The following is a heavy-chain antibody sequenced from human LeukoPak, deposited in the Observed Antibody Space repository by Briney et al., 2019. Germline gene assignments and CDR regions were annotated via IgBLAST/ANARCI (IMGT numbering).Heavy chain of an antibody. Sequence: SETLSLTCTVSGGSISSYYWSWIRQPAGKGLEWIGRIYTSGSTNYNPSLKSRVTMSVDTSKNQFSLKLSSVTAADTAVYYCAREGSRHYYDSSGNSRYFQHWGQGTLVTVSS. CDR3: AREGSRHYYDSSGNSRYFQH. D-gene: IGHD3-22*01. CDR2: IYTSGST. J-gene: IGHJ1*01. CDR1: GGSISSYY. V-gene: IGHV4-4*07.